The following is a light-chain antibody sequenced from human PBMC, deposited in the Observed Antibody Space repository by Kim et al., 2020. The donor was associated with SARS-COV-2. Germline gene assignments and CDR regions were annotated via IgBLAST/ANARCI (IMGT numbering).Light chain of an antibody. V-gene: IGLV2-14*03. CDR3: CSYTSSITYV. J-gene: IGLJ1*01. Sequence: QSALTQPASVSGSPGQSIIISCTGTSSDVGAYDHVSWYQQHPGKAPNVLIFDVTDRPSGVSNRFSGSKSGNTASLTISGLQAEDEADYYCCSYTSSITYVFGTWTKVTV. CDR2: DVT. CDR1: SSDVGAYDH.